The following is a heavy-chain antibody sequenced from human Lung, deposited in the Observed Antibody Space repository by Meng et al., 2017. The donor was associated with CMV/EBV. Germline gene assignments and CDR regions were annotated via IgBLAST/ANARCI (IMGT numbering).Heavy chain of an antibody. V-gene: IGHV4-4*02. J-gene: IGHJ6*02. CDR1: GGSISSSNW. D-gene: IGHD3-10*01. Sequence: SETLSLTCAVSGGSISSSNWWSWVRQPPGKGLEWIGEIYHSGSTNYNPSLKSRVTISVDKSKNQFSLKLSSVTAADTAVYYCAREKTYYYGSGSPHYYYYGMDVWGQGTTVTVPS. CDR2: IYHSGST. CDR3: AREKTYYYGSGSPHYYYYGMDV.